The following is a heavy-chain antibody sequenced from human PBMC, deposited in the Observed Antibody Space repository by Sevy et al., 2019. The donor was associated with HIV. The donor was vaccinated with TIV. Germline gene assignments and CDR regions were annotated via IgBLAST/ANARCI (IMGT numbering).Heavy chain of an antibody. Sequence: GGSLRLSCAASGFTFSSYWMRWVRQAPGKGLVWVSRSNEDGSTTNYADSVKGRFTISRDNAKNTLYLQMHSLRAEDTAVYYCARDIGGLGSFWGQGTTVTVSS. CDR3: ARDIGGLGSF. J-gene: IGHJ6*02. CDR2: SNEDGSTT. V-gene: IGHV3-74*01. D-gene: IGHD3-16*01. CDR1: GFTFSSYW.